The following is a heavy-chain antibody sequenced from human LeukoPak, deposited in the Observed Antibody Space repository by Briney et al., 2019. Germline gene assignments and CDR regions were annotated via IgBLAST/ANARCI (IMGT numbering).Heavy chain of an antibody. V-gene: IGHV3-30*18. CDR3: AKDPRRYSRTGGYFDY. CDR1: GFTFSIYG. Sequence: QPGGSLRLSCAASGFTFSIYGTHWVRQAPGKGLEWVAVIANDGKTTYYADSVKGRFTISRDNSKNTLYLQMNSLRAEDTAVYYCAKDPRRYSRTGGYFDYWGQGTLVTVSS. D-gene: IGHD6-13*01. CDR2: IANDGKTT. J-gene: IGHJ4*02.